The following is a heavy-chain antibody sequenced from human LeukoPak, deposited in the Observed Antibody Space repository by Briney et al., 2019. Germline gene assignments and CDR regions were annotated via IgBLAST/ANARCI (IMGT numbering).Heavy chain of an antibody. CDR1: GYSISSGYY. V-gene: IGHV4-38-2*01. Sequence: SETLSLTCAVSGYSISSGYYWGWIRQPPGKGLEWIGSIYHSGSTYYNPSLKSRVTISVDTSKHQFSLKLSSVTAADTAVYYCARHAVGAIVDYYYYYMDVWGKGTTVTVSS. CDR3: ARHAVGAIVDYYYYYMDV. CDR2: IYHSGST. J-gene: IGHJ6*03. D-gene: IGHD1-26*01.